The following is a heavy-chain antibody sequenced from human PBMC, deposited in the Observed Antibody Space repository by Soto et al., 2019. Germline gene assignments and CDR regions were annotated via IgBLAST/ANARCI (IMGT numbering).Heavy chain of an antibody. CDR1: GVPISTYW. CDR2: IKEDGSEE. CDR3: ARGGGSFNL. V-gene: IGHV3-7*04. J-gene: IGHJ4*02. D-gene: IGHD2-15*01. Sequence: PGGSLRLSCAASGVPISTYWMTWVRQAPGKGLEWVAGIKEDGSEEKFMDSVKGRFTISRDNAKNSLYLQMNSLRAEDTAVYYCARGGGSFNLWGQGTPVTVSS.